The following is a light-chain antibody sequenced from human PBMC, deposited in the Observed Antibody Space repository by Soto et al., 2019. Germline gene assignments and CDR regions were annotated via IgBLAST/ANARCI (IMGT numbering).Light chain of an antibody. Sequence: AIRMTQSPSSFSASTGDRVTITCRASQGISSHLAWYQVKPGKAPRLLIYTASYLESGVPSRSSCSGSVTDVILIISYLQSEDFAVYYCQQYFSYPLTFGGGTKVEIK. CDR1: QGISSH. V-gene: IGKV1-8*01. CDR3: QQYFSYPLT. J-gene: IGKJ4*01. CDR2: TAS.